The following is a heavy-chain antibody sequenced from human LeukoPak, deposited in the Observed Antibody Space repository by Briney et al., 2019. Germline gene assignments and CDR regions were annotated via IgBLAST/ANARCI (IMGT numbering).Heavy chain of an antibody. V-gene: IGHV4-59*08. CDR1: GGSISSYD. D-gene: IGHD6-13*01. CDR3: ARGIADRYKWFNP. CDR2: IYYSGST. Sequence: SETLSLTCTVSGGSISSYDWSWIRQPPGKGLEWIGYIYYSGSTNYNPSLKSRVTISVDTSKNQFSLKLSSVTAADTAVYYCARGIADRYKWFNPWGQGTLVTVSS. J-gene: IGHJ5*02.